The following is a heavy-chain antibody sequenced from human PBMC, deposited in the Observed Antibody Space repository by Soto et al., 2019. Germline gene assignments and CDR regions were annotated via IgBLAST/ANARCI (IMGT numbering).Heavy chain of an antibody. CDR1: GFTFSSYA. D-gene: IGHD4-17*01. Sequence: GGSXRLSCAASGFTFSSYAMHWVRQAPGKGLEWVAVISYDGSNKYYADSVKGRFTISRDNSKNTLYLQMNSLRAEDTAVYYCARDQRDGDYYYYYGMDVWGQGTTVTVSS. J-gene: IGHJ6*02. V-gene: IGHV3-30*04. CDR2: ISYDGSNK. CDR3: ARDQRDGDYYYYYGMDV.